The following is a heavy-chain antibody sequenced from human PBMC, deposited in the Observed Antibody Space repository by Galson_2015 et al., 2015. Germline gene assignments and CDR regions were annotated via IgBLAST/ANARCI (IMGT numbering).Heavy chain of an antibody. J-gene: IGHJ4*02. Sequence: SLRLSCAASGISFSSYAMSWVRQAPGKGLEWVSAISGSSGSTYFADSVKGRFTIPRDNSRNALYLQMNSLRAEDTAVYYCAKELFGGDFYFDYWGQGTLVTVSS. V-gene: IGHV3-23*01. CDR2: ISGSSGST. CDR3: AKELFGGDFYFDY. D-gene: IGHD4-17*01. CDR1: GISFSSYA.